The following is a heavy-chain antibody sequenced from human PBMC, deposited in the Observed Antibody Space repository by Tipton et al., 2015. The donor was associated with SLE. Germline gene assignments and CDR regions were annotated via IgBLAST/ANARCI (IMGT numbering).Heavy chain of an antibody. D-gene: IGHD7-27*01. CDR1: GGSISSGSYY. Sequence: TLSLTCTVSGGSISSGSYYWSWIRQPAGKGLEWIGYIYYSGSTNYNPSLKSRVTISVDTSKNQFSLKLSSVTAADTAVYYCARAQLGIRGIDYWGQGTLVTVSS. V-gene: IGHV4-61*10. CDR2: IYYSGST. CDR3: ARAQLGIRGIDY. J-gene: IGHJ4*02.